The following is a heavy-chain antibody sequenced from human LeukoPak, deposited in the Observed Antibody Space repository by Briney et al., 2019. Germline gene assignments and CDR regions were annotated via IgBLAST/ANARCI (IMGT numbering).Heavy chain of an antibody. CDR3: AKSLGNQGVIDY. Sequence: GGSLRLSCAASGFIFRNHAMNWARQAPGQGLEWVSGVSASGGSTFNTDSVKGRFSISRDNSKNTLYLEMNSLRAEDTALYYCAKSLGNQGVIDYWGQGTLVTVSS. J-gene: IGHJ4*02. CDR2: VSASGGST. CDR1: GFIFRNHA. V-gene: IGHV3-23*01. D-gene: IGHD3-10*01.